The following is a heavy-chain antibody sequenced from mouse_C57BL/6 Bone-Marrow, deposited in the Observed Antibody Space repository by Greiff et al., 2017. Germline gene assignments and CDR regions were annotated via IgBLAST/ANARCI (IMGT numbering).Heavy chain of an antibody. J-gene: IGHJ2*01. V-gene: IGHV5-6*01. Sequence: EVQLVESGGDLVKPGGSLKLSCAASGFTFSSYGMSWVRQTPDKRLEWVATISSGGSYTYYTDSVKGRFTISRDNAKNTLYLQMSSLKSEDTAMYYCARQGLWLRHDYWGQGTTLTVSS. D-gene: IGHD2-2*01. CDR2: ISSGGSYT. CDR1: GFTFSSYG. CDR3: ARQGLWLRHDY.